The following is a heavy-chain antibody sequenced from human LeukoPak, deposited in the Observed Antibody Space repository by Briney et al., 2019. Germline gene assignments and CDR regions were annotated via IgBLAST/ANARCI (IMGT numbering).Heavy chain of an antibody. CDR3: ARDSHMTTVDS. D-gene: IGHD4-11*01. V-gene: IGHV4-31*03. Sequence: SETLSLTCTVSGGSISSGGYYWSWIRQHPGKGLEWIGYIYYSGSTYYNPSLKSRVTISVDTYKKQFSLKLSSVTAADTAVYYCARDSHMTTVDSCGQGTLVTVSS. CDR2: IYYSGST. J-gene: IGHJ4*02. CDR1: GGSISSGGYY.